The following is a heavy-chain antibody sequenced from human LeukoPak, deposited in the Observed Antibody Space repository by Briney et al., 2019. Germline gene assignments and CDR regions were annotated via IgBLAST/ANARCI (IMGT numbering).Heavy chain of an antibody. CDR2: INHSGST. J-gene: IGHJ3*02. CDR1: GGSFSGYY. CDR3: ARGLSIGYSSSWYAPAPFDAFDI. Sequence: ETLSLTCAVYGGSFSGYYWSWIRQPPGKGLGWIGEINHSGSTNYNPSLKSRVTISVDTSKNQFSLKLSSVTAADTAVYYCARGLSIGYSSSWYAPAPFDAFDIWGQGTMVAVSS. V-gene: IGHV4-34*01. D-gene: IGHD6-13*01.